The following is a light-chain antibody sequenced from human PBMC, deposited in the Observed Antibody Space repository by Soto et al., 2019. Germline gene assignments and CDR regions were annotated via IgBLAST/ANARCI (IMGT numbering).Light chain of an antibody. V-gene: IGKV1-6*01. CDR1: QALRND. CDR2: GAS. J-gene: IGKJ1*01. Sequence: IQMTQSPSSLSASVGDRVTITCRSSQALRNDLGWYQQKPVKAPTLLIFGASNLQPGVPVRFSASGSGTNLTLTISNLPPEDFATYYFLQDYTYPWTFGQGTKVDI. CDR3: LQDYTYPWT.